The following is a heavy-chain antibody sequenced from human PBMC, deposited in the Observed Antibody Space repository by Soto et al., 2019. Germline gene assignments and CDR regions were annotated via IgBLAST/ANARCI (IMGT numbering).Heavy chain of an antibody. CDR2: IYYSGST. CDR1: GGSISSSSYY. J-gene: IGHJ1*01. CDR3: ARRSIAVAYRREDAEYFQH. Sequence: PSETLSLTCTVSGGSISSSSYYWGWIRQPPGKGLEWIGSIYYSGSTYYNPSLKSRVTISVDTSKNQFSLKLSSVTAADTAVYYCARRSIAVAYRREDAEYFQHWGQGTLVTVSS. V-gene: IGHV4-39*01. D-gene: IGHD6-19*01.